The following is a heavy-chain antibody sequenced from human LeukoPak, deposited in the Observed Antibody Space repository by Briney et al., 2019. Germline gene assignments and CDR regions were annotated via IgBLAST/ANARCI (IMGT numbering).Heavy chain of an antibody. CDR3: TRVGSSGSVDY. CDR1: GFIFSDYY. D-gene: IGHD1-1*01. J-gene: IGHJ4*02. Sequence: GGSLRLSCAASGFIFSDYYMSWIRQAPGKGLEWVSYISSRTSGTNYVDSVKGRFTISRDNAKNSLYLQMNSLRAEDTAVYYCTRVGSSGSVDYWGQGTLVTVSS. V-gene: IGHV3-11*06. CDR2: ISSRTSGT.